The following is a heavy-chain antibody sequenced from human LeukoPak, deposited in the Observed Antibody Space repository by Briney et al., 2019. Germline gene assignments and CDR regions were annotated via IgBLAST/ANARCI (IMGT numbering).Heavy chain of an antibody. CDR3: ARQPYGSWSYGMDV. J-gene: IGHJ6*04. D-gene: IGHD3-10*01. CDR2: VYPGDSDS. CDR1: GYRFTIYW. V-gene: IGHV5-51*01. Sequence: KAGESLKISCTGSGYRFTIYWIGWVRQMPGKGLEWMGIVYPGDSDSRYSPSFQGQVHISADKSLSNAYLQWSSLKASDTAIYYCARQPYGSWSYGMDVWGKGTTVTVSS.